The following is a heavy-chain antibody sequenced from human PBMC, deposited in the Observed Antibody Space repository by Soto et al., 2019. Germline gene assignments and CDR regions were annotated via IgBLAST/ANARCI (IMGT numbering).Heavy chain of an antibody. CDR1: GGSFSGYY. Sequence: SETLSLTCAVYGGSFSGYYWSWIRQPPGKGLEWIGEINHSGSTNYNPSLKSRVTISVDTSKNQFSLKLSSVTAADTAVYYCASVYSSSSYGAFDIWGQGTMVTVSS. V-gene: IGHV4-34*01. CDR2: INHSGST. J-gene: IGHJ3*02. D-gene: IGHD6-13*01. CDR3: ASVYSSSSYGAFDI.